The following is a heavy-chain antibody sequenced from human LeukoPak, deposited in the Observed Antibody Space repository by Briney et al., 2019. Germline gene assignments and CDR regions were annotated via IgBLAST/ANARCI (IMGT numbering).Heavy chain of an antibody. D-gene: IGHD4-23*01. CDR3: ARGDRLHNGGNGPDY. V-gene: IGHV3-33*01. CDR2: IWYDGSNK. CDR1: GFTFSSYG. Sequence: PGGSLRLSCAASGFTFSSYGMHWVRQAPGKGLEWVAVIWYDGSNKYYADSVKGRFTISRDNSKNTLYLQMNSLRAEDTAVYYCARGDRLHNGGNGPDYWGQGTLVTVSS. J-gene: IGHJ4*02.